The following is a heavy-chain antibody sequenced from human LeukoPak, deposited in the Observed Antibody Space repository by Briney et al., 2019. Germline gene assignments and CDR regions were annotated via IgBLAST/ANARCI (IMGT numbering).Heavy chain of an antibody. CDR1: GFTVSSNY. J-gene: IGHJ3*02. CDR2: IYSGGST. D-gene: IGHD6-13*01. Sequence: GGSLRLSCAASGFTVSSNYMSWVRQAPGKGLEWVSVIYSGGSTYYADSVKGRFTISRDNSKNTLYLQMNSLRAEDTAVYYCAREGIAAAPGARAAFDIWGQGTMVTVSS. CDR3: AREGIAAAPGARAAFDI. V-gene: IGHV3-53*01.